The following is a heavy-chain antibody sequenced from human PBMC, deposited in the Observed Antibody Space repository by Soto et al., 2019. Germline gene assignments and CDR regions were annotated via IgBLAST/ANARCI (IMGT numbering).Heavy chain of an antibody. CDR2: ISGSGGST. Sequence: EVQLLESGGGLVQPGGSLRLSCAASGFTFSSYAMSWVRQAPGKGLEWVSAISGSGGSTYYADSVKGRFTISRDNSKNTLYRQMNSLRAEDTAVYYCAKDRIVVVPAAIESAFDYWGQGTLVTVSS. J-gene: IGHJ4*02. V-gene: IGHV3-23*01. CDR1: GFTFSSYA. D-gene: IGHD2-2*02. CDR3: AKDRIVVVPAAIESAFDY.